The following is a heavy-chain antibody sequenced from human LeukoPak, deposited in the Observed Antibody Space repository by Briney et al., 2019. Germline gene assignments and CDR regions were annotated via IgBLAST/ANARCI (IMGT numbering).Heavy chain of an antibody. J-gene: IGHJ4*02. CDR1: GYTFTSYG. Sequence: ASVKVSCKASGYTFTSYGISWVRQAPGQGLEWMGWIGAYNGNTNYAQKLQGRVTMTTDTSTSTAYMELRSLRSDDTAVYYCARVIYCSGGSCSRDYYFDYWGQGTLVTASS. V-gene: IGHV1-18*01. CDR2: IGAYNGNT. CDR3: ARVIYCSGGSCSRDYYFDY. D-gene: IGHD2-15*01.